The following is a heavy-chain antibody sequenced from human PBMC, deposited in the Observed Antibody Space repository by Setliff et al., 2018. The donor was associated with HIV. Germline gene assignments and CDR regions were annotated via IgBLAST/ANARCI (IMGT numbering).Heavy chain of an antibody. CDR2: IYHSGST. D-gene: IGHD2-2*01. J-gene: IGHJ2*01. V-gene: IGHV4-38-2*01. CDR1: GYSLSSDYY. Sequence: SETLSLTCAVSGYSLSSDYYWGWIRQPPGKGLEWIASIYHSGSTYYHPSLKSRVIISVDTSKNQFSLKLNSVTAADTAVYYCARGPAEWQIVVVPAAHWYFDLWGRGTLVTVSS. CDR3: ARGPAEWQIVVVPAAHWYFDL.